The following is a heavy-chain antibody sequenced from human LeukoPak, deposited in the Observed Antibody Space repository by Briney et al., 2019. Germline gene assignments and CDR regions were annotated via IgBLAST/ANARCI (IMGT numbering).Heavy chain of an antibody. D-gene: IGHD3-22*01. Sequence: SVKVSCKASGGTFSSYAISWVRQAPGQGLEWMGGIIPIFGTANYAQKFQGRVTITTDESTSTAYMELSSLRSEDTAVYYCARWWPGHYDSSGPQESGWGQGTLVTVSS. V-gene: IGHV1-69*05. CDR1: GGTFSSYA. CDR2: IIPIFGTA. CDR3: ARWWPGHYDSSGPQESG. J-gene: IGHJ4*02.